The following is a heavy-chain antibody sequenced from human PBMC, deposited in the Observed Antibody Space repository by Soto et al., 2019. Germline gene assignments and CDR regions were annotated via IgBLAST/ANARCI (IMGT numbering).Heavy chain of an antibody. V-gene: IGHV1-8*01. CDR1: GYTFTSYD. J-gene: IGHJ6*02. D-gene: IGHD6-19*01. Sequence: QVQLVQSGAEVKKPGASVKVSRKASGYTFTSYDINWVRQATGQGLEWMGWMNPNSGNTGYAQKFQGRVTMTRNTSISTTYMELSSLRSEDTAVYYCAREGGWEPYYYHGMDVWGQGTTVTVSS. CDR2: MNPNSGNT. CDR3: AREGGWEPYYYHGMDV.